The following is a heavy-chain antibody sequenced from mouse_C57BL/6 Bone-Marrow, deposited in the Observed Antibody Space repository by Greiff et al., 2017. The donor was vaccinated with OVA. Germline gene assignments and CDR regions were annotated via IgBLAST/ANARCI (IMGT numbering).Heavy chain of an antibody. CDR3: ARSRDYSYAMDY. J-gene: IGHJ4*01. CDR1: GYAFRSSW. Sequence: QVQLQQSGPELVKPGASVKISCKASGYAFRSSWMNWVKQRPGKGLEWIGRIYPGDGDTNYNGKFKGKATLTADKSSSTAYMQLSSLTSEDSAVYFCARSRDYSYAMDYWGQGTSVTVSS. CDR2: IYPGDGDT. D-gene: IGHD1-1*01. V-gene: IGHV1-82*01.